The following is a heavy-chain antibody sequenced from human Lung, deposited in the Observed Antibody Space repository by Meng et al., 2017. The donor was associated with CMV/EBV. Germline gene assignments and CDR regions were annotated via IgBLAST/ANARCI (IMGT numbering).Heavy chain of an antibody. Sequence: SCAASGFTFSSYSMNWVRQAPGKGLEWVSSISSSSSYIYYADSVKGRFTISRDNAKNSLYLQMNSLRAEDTAVYYCARDSSSSYYYYYYYYGMDVWXQGTTVTVSS. D-gene: IGHD6-6*01. CDR1: GFTFSSYS. J-gene: IGHJ6*02. CDR3: ARDSSSSYYYYYYYYGMDV. V-gene: IGHV3-21*01. CDR2: ISSSSSYI.